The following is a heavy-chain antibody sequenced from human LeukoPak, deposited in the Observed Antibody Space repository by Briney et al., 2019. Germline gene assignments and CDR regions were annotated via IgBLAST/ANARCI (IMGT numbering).Heavy chain of an antibody. CDR2: IRSKAYGGTT. Sequence: GGSLRLSCTASGFTFGDYAMSWVRQAPGKGLEWVGFIRSKAYGGTTEYAASVKGRFTISRDDSKSIVYLQMNSLKTEDTAVYYCARRAIIQGTSALDFWGQGTVVIVSS. D-gene: IGHD3-3*01. V-gene: IGHV3-49*04. CDR3: ARRAIIQGTSALDF. J-gene: IGHJ4*02. CDR1: GFTFGDYA.